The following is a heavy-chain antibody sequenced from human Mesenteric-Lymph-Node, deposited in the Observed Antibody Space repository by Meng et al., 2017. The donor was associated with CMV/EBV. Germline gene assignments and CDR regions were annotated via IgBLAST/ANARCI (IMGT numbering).Heavy chain of an antibody. J-gene: IGHJ6*02. V-gene: IGHV3-23*03. CDR2: IYGDGSNT. CDR3: AKAFIANYYYGMDV. CDR1: GSTFSNHA. D-gene: IGHD2-21*01. Sequence: GRFLRPSCAVSGSTFSNHATSWVRPAPGKGLEWVSVIYGDGSNTYTADTVKGRFTISRDNSKNTLDLQMNSLRVEDTAVYYCAKAFIANYYYGMDVWGQGTTVTVSS.